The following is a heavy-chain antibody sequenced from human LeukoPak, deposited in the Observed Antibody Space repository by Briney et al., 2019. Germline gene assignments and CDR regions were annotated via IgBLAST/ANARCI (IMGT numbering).Heavy chain of an antibody. J-gene: IGHJ4*02. Sequence: PGGSLRLSCAASGFTFSSYAMSWVRQAPGKGLEWVSAIGGSGSSTYYADSVKGRFTISRDNSKNTLYLQMNSLRAEDTAVYYCAKATLVRGVITFDYWGQGTLVTVSS. D-gene: IGHD3-10*01. CDR2: IGGSGSST. V-gene: IGHV3-23*01. CDR3: AKATLVRGVITFDY. CDR1: GFTFSSYA.